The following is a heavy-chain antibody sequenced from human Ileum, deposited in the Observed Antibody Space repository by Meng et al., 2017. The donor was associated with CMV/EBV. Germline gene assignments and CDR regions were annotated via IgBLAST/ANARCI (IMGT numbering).Heavy chain of an antibody. CDR2: IYSGDSKT. V-gene: IGHV3-23*03. CDR3: AKLVAGYCGGGYCYFDF. CDR1: GFTFSNYA. D-gene: IGHD2-15*01. J-gene: IGHJ4*02. Sequence: GGSLRLSCAASGFTFSNYAMTWVRQAPGKGLEWVSTIYSGDSKTYYADSVKGRFTISRENSKNTLCLQMNSLRAEDTAVYYCAKLVAGYCGGGYCYFDFWGQGNRVTGAS.